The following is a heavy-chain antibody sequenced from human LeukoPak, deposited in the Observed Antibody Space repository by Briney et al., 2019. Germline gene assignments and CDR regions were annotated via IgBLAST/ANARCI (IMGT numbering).Heavy chain of an antibody. J-gene: IGHJ5*02. CDR2: ISGSGGST. D-gene: IGHD3-10*01. CDR1: GSTFSSYA. CDR3: AKERLLWFGELLSPFAT. Sequence: GGSLRLSCAASGSTFSSYAMSWVRQAPGKGLEWVSAISGSGGSTYYADSVKGRFTISRDNSKNTLYLQMNSLRAEDTAVYYCAKERLLWFGELLSPFATWGQGTLVTVSS. V-gene: IGHV3-23*01.